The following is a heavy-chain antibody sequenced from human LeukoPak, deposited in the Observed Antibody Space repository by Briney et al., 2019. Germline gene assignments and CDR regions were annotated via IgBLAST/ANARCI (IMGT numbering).Heavy chain of an antibody. J-gene: IGHJ4*02. CDR3: ERDREDLLTGLDY. CDR1: GFTFSTYS. D-gene: IGHD3-9*01. V-gene: IGHV3-30*04. CDR2: FSYDGGNK. Sequence: GGSLRLSCAASGFTFSTYSMRWVRQAPGKGLEWVAVFSYDGGNKYYADSVKGRFTISRDNSKNTLYLQMNSLRPEDTAIYYCERDREDLLTGLDYWGQGTLVTVSS.